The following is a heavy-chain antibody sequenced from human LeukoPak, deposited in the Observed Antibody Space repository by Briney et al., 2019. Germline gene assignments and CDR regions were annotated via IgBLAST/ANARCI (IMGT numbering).Heavy chain of an antibody. Sequence: GGSLRLSCAASGFTFITYWMHWVRQAPGKGLVWVSSINRDGSTTTYADSVKGRFTISRDNAKNMVYLQMNSLRAEDTAVYYCARAFGSGSQVINYFDFWGQGTLVTVSS. V-gene: IGHV3-74*01. CDR2: INRDGSTT. CDR3: ARAFGSGSQVINYFDF. D-gene: IGHD3-10*01. J-gene: IGHJ4*02. CDR1: GFTFITYW.